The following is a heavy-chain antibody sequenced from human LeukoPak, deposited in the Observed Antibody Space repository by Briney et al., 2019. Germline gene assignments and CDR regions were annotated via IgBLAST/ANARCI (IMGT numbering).Heavy chain of an antibody. D-gene: IGHD1-26*01. CDR1: GFTFSSDA. V-gene: IGHV3-23*01. CDR2: ISGSGGST. CDR3: AKRVVVGATSPYSDFQD. J-gene: IGHJ1*01. Sequence: PGGSLRLSCAASGFTFSSDAMSWVGQAPGKGLEWVSAISGSGGSTYYAGSVKGRFSISRDNSKNTLYLQMDSRRAEDTALYYCAKRVVVGATSPYSDFQDWGQGTLVTVSS.